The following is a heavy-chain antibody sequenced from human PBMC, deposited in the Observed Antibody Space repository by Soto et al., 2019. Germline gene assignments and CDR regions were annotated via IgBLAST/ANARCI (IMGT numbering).Heavy chain of an antibody. V-gene: IGHV3-7*01. Sequence: GGSLRLSCAASGFTFSNYWMSWVRQAPGKGLEWVAIIKQDGSDKYYVDSVKGRFTISRDNAKNSLYLQMNSLRTEDAAVYYCARNRDYAFDYSGRRTLVTVSS. CDR2: IKQDGSDK. CDR1: GFTFSNYW. D-gene: IGHD4-17*01. CDR3: ARNRDYAFDY. J-gene: IGHJ4*02.